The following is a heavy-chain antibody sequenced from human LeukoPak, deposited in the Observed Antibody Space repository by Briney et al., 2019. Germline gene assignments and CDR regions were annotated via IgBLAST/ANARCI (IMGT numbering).Heavy chain of an antibody. D-gene: IGHD2-15*01. CDR3: ARRARLGYCSGGSCYSDY. Sequence: QVQLQESGPGLVKPSETLSLTCTVSGGSISSSSYYWGWIRQPPGKGLEWIGSIYYSGSTYYNPSLKSRVTISVDTSKNQFSLKLSSVTAADTAVYYCARRARLGYCSGGSCYSDYWGQGTLVTVSS. CDR2: IYYSGST. V-gene: IGHV4-39*01. J-gene: IGHJ4*02. CDR1: GGSISSSSYY.